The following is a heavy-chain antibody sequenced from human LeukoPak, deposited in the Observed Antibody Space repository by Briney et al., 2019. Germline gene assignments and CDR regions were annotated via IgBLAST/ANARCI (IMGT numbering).Heavy chain of an antibody. CDR3: ARGPHDYGDYFMDY. Sequence: SETPSLTCTVSGGSISSGGYYWSWIRQHPGRGLEWIGYIYYSGRTYYNPSLTSRITISVDTSKNQFSLNLNSVTAADTAVYYRARGPHDYGDYFMDYWGQGTLVTVSS. CDR2: IYYSGRT. V-gene: IGHV4-31*03. D-gene: IGHD4-17*01. J-gene: IGHJ4*02. CDR1: GGSISSGGYY.